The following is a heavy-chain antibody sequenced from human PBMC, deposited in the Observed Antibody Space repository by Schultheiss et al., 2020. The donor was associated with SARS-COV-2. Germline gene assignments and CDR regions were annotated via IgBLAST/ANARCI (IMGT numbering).Heavy chain of an antibody. Sequence: GGSLRLYCEASGFTFSSYGMSWVRQAPVRGLEWVASISGSGRNTNYADSVWGRFTVSRDNSKNTVYLQMNSLRGDDTAVYYCAKSTAEAGLQSFDSWGQGNPVTVSS. CDR3: AKSTAEAGLQSFDS. D-gene: IGHD6-13*01. CDR2: ISGSGRNT. V-gene: IGHV3-23*01. J-gene: IGHJ4*02. CDR1: GFTFSSYG.